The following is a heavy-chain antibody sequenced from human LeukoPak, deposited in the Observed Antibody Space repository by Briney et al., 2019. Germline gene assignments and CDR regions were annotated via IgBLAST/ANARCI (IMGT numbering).Heavy chain of an antibody. CDR3: ARRLEYCGGDCYFA. CDR2: IYYSGST. D-gene: IGHD2-21*02. CDR1: GASISSISYY. J-gene: IGHJ4*02. V-gene: IGHV4-39*01. Sequence: PSETLSLTCAVSGASISSISYYWGWIRQPPGKGLEWIGSIYYSGSTYYNPSLKSRVTISVDTSKNQFSLKLSSVTAADTAVYYCARRLEYCGGDCYFAWGQGTLVTVSS.